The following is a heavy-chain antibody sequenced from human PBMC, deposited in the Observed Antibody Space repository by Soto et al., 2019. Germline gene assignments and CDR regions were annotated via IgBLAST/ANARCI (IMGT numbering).Heavy chain of an antibody. D-gene: IGHD1-1*01. J-gene: IGHJ4*01. CDR1: GYTFISYG. CDR3: AIDVLPIGTDSKYFCY. CDR2: ISVNNGNA. Sequence: ATVKVSCKAAGYTFISYGIAWVRQAPGQGPEWMGWISVNNGNALYAQKFQGRVSLTTDTSTTTVYMDLTSLRSDDTAVYYCAIDVLPIGTDSKYFCYWGHGTPVTVSS. V-gene: IGHV1-18*04.